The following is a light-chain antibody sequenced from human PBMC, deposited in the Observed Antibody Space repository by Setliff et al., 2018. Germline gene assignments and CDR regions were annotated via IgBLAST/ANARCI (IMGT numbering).Light chain of an antibody. V-gene: IGLV2-8*01. J-gene: IGLJ1*01. CDR3: SSYAGSNNLPYV. Sequence: QSALTQPPSASGSPGQSVTISCTGTSSDVRGYNYVSWYQQHPGKAPKLMIYEVSKRPSGVPDRFSGSKSGNTASLTVSGLQAEDEADYYCSSYAGSNNLPYVFGTGTKV. CDR1: SSDVRGYNY. CDR2: EVS.